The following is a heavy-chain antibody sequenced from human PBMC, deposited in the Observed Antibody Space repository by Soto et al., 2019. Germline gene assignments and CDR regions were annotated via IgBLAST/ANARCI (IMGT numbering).Heavy chain of an antibody. CDR2: INHSGST. V-gene: IGHV4-34*01. CDR3: ARYYYGSGSYYSDNWFDP. Sequence: SETLSLTCAVYGGSFSGYYWSWIRQPPGKGLEWIGEINHSGSTNYNPSLKSRVTISVDTSKNQFSLKLSSVTAADTAVYYCARYYYGSGSYYSDNWFDPWGQGTLVTVS. J-gene: IGHJ5*02. CDR1: GGSFSGYY. D-gene: IGHD3-10*01.